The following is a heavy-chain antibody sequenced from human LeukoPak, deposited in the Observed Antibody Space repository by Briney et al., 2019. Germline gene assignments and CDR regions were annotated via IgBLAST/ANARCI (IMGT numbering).Heavy chain of an antibody. Sequence: SVKVSCKASGGTFSSYAISWVRQAPGQGLEWMGGVIPIFATANYAQKFQGRVTITADKSTSTAYMELSSLRSEDTAVYYCASPQPLRFLEWLPLDYWGQGTLVTVSS. CDR1: GGTFSSYA. D-gene: IGHD3-3*01. CDR2: VIPIFATA. CDR3: ASPQPLRFLEWLPLDY. J-gene: IGHJ4*02. V-gene: IGHV1-69*06.